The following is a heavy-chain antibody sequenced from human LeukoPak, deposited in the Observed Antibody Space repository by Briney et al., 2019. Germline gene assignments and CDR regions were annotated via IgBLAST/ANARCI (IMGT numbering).Heavy chain of an antibody. J-gene: IGHJ1*01. CDR1: GGTISSYA. CDR2: IIPIFGTA. CDR3: ARGTGYCSSTSCPTDFQH. Sequence: SVKVSCKASGGTISSYAISWVRQAPGQGLEWMGGIIPIFGTANYAQKFQGRVTITADESTSTAYMELSSLRSEDTAVYYCARGTGYCSSTSCPTDFQHWGQGTLVTVSS. V-gene: IGHV1-69*13. D-gene: IGHD2-2*03.